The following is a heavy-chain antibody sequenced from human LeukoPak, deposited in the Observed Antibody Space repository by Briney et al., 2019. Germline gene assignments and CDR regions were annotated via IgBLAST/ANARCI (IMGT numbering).Heavy chain of an antibody. J-gene: IGHJ6*02. V-gene: IGHV4-34*01. CDR3: AAAGIGPFYYYYYGTDV. Sequence: SEALSLTCAVYGGSFSGYYWSRIRQPPGKGLEWIGEINHSGSTNYNPSLKSRVTISVDTSKNQFSLKLSSVTAADTAVYYCAAAGIGPFYYYYYGTDVWGQGTTVTVSS. CDR1: GGSFSGYY. CDR2: INHSGST. D-gene: IGHD6-13*01.